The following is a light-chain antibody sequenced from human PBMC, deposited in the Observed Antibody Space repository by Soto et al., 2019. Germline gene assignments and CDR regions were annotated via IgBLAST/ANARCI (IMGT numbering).Light chain of an antibody. V-gene: IGKV3-11*01. CDR3: QQRHTWPTT. CDR1: QDITTY. CDR2: EAS. J-gene: IGKJ4*01. Sequence: EIVLTQSPATLSLSPGERATLSCRASQDITTYLAWYQHSPGQGPRLLIYEASKRATGIPARFSDSGSGTDFPLTISSLEPEDFGVYYCQQRHTWPTTFGGGAKVEI.